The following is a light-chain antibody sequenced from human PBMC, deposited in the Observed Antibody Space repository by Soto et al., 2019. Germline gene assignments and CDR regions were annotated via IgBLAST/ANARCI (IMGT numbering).Light chain of an antibody. CDR2: DAS. V-gene: IGKV3-11*01. Sequence: IFFPESPATLSLSPGARASLSCRASLNVNSYLAWYQQKPGQAPRLRLYDASNRAAGIPARFSGSGSGTDLTLTISSLEHEDFAIYYCQQRQYCPPITFGQGTRLEIK. CDR3: QQRQYCPPIT. J-gene: IGKJ5*01. CDR1: LNVNSY.